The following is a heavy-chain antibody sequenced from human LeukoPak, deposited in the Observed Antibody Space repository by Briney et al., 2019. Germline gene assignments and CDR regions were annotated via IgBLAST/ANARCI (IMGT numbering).Heavy chain of an antibody. CDR1: GGTFSSYA. J-gene: IGHJ4*02. CDR2: IIPIFGTA. D-gene: IGHD2-8*01. Sequence: SVKVSCKASGGTFSSYAISWVRQAPGQGLEWMGGIIPIFGTANYAQKFQGRVTITTDESTSTAYMELRSLRSDDTAVYYCAREQEDMLVDYWGQGTLVTVSS. CDR3: AREQEDMLVDY. V-gene: IGHV1-69*05.